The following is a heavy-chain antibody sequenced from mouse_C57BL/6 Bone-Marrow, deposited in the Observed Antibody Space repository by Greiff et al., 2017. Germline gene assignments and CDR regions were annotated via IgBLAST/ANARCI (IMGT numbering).Heavy chain of an antibody. CDR1: GYSITSGYD. J-gene: IGHJ4*01. D-gene: IGHD1-1*02. Sequence: EVKLMESGPGMVKPSQSLSITCTVTGYSITSGYDWHWIRHFPGNKLEWMGYISYSGSTNYNPTLKSRISITHDTSKNHVFLKLNSVTTEDTATYYCARTLGGYYAMDYWGQGTSVTVSS. V-gene: IGHV3-1*01. CDR2: ISYSGST. CDR3: ARTLGGYYAMDY.